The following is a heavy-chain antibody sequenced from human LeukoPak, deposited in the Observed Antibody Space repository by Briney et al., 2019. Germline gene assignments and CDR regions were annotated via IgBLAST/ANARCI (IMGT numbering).Heavy chain of an antibody. CDR3: ARDLGYNYGYAFDI. CDR1: GYTFTSYG. CDR2: INTNTGGT. V-gene: IGHV1-2*06. J-gene: IGHJ3*02. Sequence: ASVKVSCKASGYTFTSYGISWVRQAPGQGLEWMGRINTNTGGTNYAQRFQGRVTVTRDTSISTAYMDLSRLRSDDTAVYYCARDLGYNYGYAFDIWGQGTMVTVSS. D-gene: IGHD5-18*01.